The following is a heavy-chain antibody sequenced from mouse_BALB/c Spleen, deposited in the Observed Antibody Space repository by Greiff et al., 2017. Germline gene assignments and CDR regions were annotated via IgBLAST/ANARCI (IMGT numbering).Heavy chain of an antibody. CDR3: ARQLCPREGFAD. V-gene: IGHV3-8*02. D-gene: IGHD3-1*01. CDR2: IWYGGST. CDR1: GDSLTSGY. Sequence: EVQLVESGPGLVKPSQTLSITCSVTGDSLTSGYGSWIRKFPGKKLEYMGYIWYGGSTYYNPSLICRITITRDTSKNQYYLQLNSVTTEDTATYYRARQLCPREGFADWGQGTLVTVSA. J-gene: IGHJ3*01.